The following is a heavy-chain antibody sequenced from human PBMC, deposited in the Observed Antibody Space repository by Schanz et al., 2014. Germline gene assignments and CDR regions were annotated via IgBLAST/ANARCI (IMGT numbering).Heavy chain of an antibody. CDR2: IGVDGTTT. CDR1: GLIFSNYV. J-gene: IGHJ4*02. V-gene: IGHV3-23*01. Sequence: EVHLLESGGGLVPPGGSLKLSCAASGLIFSNYVMSWVRQAPGKGLEWVSVIGVDGTTTYYADSVKGRFTISRDNSKNTLYLQMNSLRAEDTAVYYCARGGPAYYFDDWGQGTLVTVSS. CDR3: ARGGPAYYFDD.